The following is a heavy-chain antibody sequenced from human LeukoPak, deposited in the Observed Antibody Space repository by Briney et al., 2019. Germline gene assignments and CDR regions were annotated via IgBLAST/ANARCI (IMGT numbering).Heavy chain of an antibody. V-gene: IGHV1-69*05. D-gene: IGHD3-10*01. Sequence: ASVKVSCKASGGTFSSYAISWVRQAPGQGLEWMGGIIPIFGTANYAQKFQGRVTMTRNTSTSTAYMELSSLRSEDTAVYYCARKSITMVRGSSYYYYMDVWGKGTTVTISS. CDR3: ARKSITMVRGSSYYYYMDV. CDR2: IIPIFGTA. CDR1: GGTFSSYA. J-gene: IGHJ6*03.